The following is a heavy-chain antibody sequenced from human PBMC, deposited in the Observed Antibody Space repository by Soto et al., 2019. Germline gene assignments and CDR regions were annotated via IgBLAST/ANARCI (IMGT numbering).Heavy chain of an antibody. V-gene: IGHV5-51*01. CDR3: ATQSGYSYGYQIYYYYGMDV. CDR2: IYPGDSDT. J-gene: IGHJ6*02. Sequence: PGESLKISCKGSGYSFTIYCIGWVRQMPWKGLEWMGIIYPGDSDTRYSPSFQGQVTISADKSISTAYLQWSSLKASDTAMYYCATQSGYSYGYQIYYYYGMDVWGQGTTVTVSS. CDR1: GYSFTIYC. D-gene: IGHD5-18*01.